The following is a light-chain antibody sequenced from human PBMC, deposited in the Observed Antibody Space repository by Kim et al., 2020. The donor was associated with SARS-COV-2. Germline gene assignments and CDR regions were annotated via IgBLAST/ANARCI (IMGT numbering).Light chain of an antibody. J-gene: IGLJ3*02. CDR1: RADIGDYNR. V-gene: IGLV2-18*02. CDR3: SSYASDSISV. Sequence: QSALTQPPSVSGSPGQSVTIFCTGTRADIGDYNRVSWYQQSPGTAPKLILYEVTNRPSGVPDRFSGSKSGNTASLTIAGLQAEDEADYYCSSYASDSISVFGGRTKVTVL. CDR2: EVT.